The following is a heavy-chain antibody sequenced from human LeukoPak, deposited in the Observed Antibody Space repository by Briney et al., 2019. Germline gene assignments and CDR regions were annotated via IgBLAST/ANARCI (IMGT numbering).Heavy chain of an antibody. J-gene: IGHJ4*02. D-gene: IGHD1-26*01. Sequence: PGGSLRLSCAASGFIFSNYGMHWVRQAPGGGLEWISYISTSGTTIYYAGSVKGRFSISRDNAKNSLYLQMSSPRAEDTAVYYCAREGATPWYFDYWGQGTLVTVSS. V-gene: IGHV3-48*04. CDR1: GFIFSNYG. CDR3: AREGATPWYFDY. CDR2: ISTSGTTI.